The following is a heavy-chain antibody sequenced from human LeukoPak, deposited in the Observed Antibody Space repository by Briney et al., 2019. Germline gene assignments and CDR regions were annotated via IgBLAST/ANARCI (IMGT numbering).Heavy chain of an antibody. V-gene: IGHV4-4*07. Sequence: SETLSLTCTVSGGSISGSFWSWIRQPAGKGLEWIGRIYASGRTNYNPSLKSRVAMSVDLTKNQLSLRLTSVTAADTAMYYCARKDGDYWGRGTLGTVSS. CDR1: GGSISGSF. CDR3: ARKDGDY. CDR2: IYASGRT. J-gene: IGHJ4*02.